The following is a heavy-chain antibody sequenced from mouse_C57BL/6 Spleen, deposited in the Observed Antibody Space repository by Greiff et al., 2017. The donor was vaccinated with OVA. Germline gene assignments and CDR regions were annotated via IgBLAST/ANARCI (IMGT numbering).Heavy chain of an antibody. Sequence: VQLQQSGPELVKPGASVKISCKASGYSFTGYYMNWVKQSPEKSLEWIGEINPSTGGTTYNQKFKAKATLTVDKSSSTAYMQLKSLTSDDSAVYYCAIYYYGSSFDYWGQGTTLTVSS. V-gene: IGHV1-42*01. CDR3: AIYYYGSSFDY. CDR1: GYSFTGYY. D-gene: IGHD1-1*01. CDR2: INPSTGGT. J-gene: IGHJ2*01.